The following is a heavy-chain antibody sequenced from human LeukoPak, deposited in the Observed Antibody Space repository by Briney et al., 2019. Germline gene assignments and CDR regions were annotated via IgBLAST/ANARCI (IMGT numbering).Heavy chain of an antibody. D-gene: IGHD3/OR15-3a*01. V-gene: IGHV3-7*03. J-gene: IGHJ4*02. CDR1: GFTFGKYW. Sequence: GGSLRLSCVASGFTFGKYWMSWVRQAPGKGLEWVANIKLDGSEKNYMDSVKGRFTISRDNTKNSLYLQMNSLRAEDTAVFYCARDQYDTWSRRGNFDSWGQGTLVIVSS. CDR3: ARDQYDTWSRRGNFDS. CDR2: IKLDGSEK.